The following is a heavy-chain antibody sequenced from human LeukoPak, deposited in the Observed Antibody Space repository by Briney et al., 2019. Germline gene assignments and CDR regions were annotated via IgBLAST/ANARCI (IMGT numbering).Heavy chain of an antibody. V-gene: IGHV4-38-2*02. J-gene: IGHJ4*02. CDR3: ARCGAFGGLVDDFWSGYYED. Sequence: SETLSLTCTVSGYSISSGNYWGWIRQPPGKGLEWIGSIFESGNTYYNPSLRSRVTISVDTSNNQFSLKLSSVTAADTAVYYCARCGAFGGLVDDFWSGYYEDWGQGTLVTVSS. CDR2: IFESGNT. D-gene: IGHD3-3*01. CDR1: GYSISSGNY.